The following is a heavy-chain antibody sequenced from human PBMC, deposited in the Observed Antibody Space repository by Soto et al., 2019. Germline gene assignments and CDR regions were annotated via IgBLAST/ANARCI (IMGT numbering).Heavy chain of an antibody. CDR2: ISSSSSYI. Sequence: GGSLRLSCAASGFTFSSYSMNWVRQAPGKGLEWVSSISSSSSYIYYADSVKGRFTISRDNAKNSLYLQMNSLRAEDTAVYYCAREGYCSSTSCHTGGHDPFDIWGPGTILTVS. CDR1: GFTFSSYS. CDR3: AREGYCSSTSCHTGGHDPFDI. J-gene: IGHJ3*02. D-gene: IGHD2-2*01. V-gene: IGHV3-21*01.